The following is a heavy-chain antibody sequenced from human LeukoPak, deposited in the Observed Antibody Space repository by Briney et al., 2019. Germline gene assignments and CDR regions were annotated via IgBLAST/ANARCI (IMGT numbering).Heavy chain of an antibody. D-gene: IGHD3-22*01. Sequence: ASVKVSCKASGYTFTSYYMHWVRQAPGQGLEWMGIINPSGGSTSYAQKSQGRVTMTRDTSTSTVYMELSSLRSEDTAVYYCARAGIYYDSSGYYHYWGQGTLVTVSS. CDR1: GYTFTSYY. J-gene: IGHJ4*02. CDR2: INPSGGST. CDR3: ARAGIYYDSSGYYHY. V-gene: IGHV1-46*01.